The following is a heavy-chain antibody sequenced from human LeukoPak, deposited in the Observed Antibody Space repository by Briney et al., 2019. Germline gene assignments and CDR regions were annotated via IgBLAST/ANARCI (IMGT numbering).Heavy chain of an antibody. Sequence: GASVKVSCKASGGTFSSYAISWVRQAPGQGLEWMGGIIPIFGTANYAQKFQGRVTITVDESTSTAYMELSSLRSEDTAVYYCASCPGPCYYYHGMDVWGQGTTVTVSS. CDR2: IIPIFGTA. CDR1: GGTFSSYA. J-gene: IGHJ6*02. CDR3: ASCPGPCYYYHGMDV. V-gene: IGHV1-69*13.